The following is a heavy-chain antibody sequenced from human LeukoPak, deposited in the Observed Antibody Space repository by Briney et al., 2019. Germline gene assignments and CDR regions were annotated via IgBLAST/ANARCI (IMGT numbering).Heavy chain of an antibody. CDR1: GLPFSGYW. D-gene: IGHD5-24*01. V-gene: IGHV3-7*04. Sequence: GGSLRLSCVASGLPFSGYWMTWVRQAPGKGLEWVANIKQDGSKKSYVDSVKGRFTISRDNTKNSLYLQMNSLRAEDTAIYYCTRVGYIDEGIDYWGQGTLVTVSS. CDR3: TRVGYIDEGIDY. CDR2: IKQDGSKK. J-gene: IGHJ4*02.